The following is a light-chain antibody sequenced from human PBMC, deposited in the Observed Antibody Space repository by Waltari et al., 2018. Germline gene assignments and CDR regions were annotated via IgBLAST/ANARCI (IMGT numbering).Light chain of an antibody. CDR1: SSYIGGYAF. V-gene: IGLV2-14*01. CDR3: SSYTSGSTLIV. CDR2: DVR. Sequence: HSALAQPASVSGSPGPSITLSCPGPSSYIGGYAFASWYQQFPGQAPKLIIYDVRNRPSGVSNRFSGSKSGNTASLIISGLQGEDEADYYCSSYTSGSTLIVFGTGTKVTVL. J-gene: IGLJ1*01.